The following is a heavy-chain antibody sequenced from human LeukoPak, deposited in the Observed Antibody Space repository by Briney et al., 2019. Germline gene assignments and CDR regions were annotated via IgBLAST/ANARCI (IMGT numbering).Heavy chain of an antibody. J-gene: IGHJ6*02. CDR1: GGSISSYY. D-gene: IGHD2-2*01. CDR2: IYYSGST. CDR3: ARSYCSSTSCYAYYYYGMDV. Sequence: PSETLSLTCTVSGGSISSYYWSWIRQPPGKGLEWIGYIYYSGSTNYYPSLKSRVAISVDTSKNQFSLKLSSVTAADTAVYYCARSYCSSTSCYAYYYYGMDVWGQGTTVTISS. V-gene: IGHV4-59*08.